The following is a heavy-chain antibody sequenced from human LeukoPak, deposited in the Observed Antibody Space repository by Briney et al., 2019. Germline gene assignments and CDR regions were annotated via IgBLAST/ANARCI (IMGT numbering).Heavy chain of an antibody. J-gene: IGHJ4*02. D-gene: IGHD4-23*01. CDR1: GGSISSGSYY. Sequence: SQTLSLTCTVSGGSISSGSYYWSWIRQHPGKGLEWIGYINFSGSTDYNPSLKSRVTISVDTSKNQFSLKLSSVTDADTAVYYCARDYYGGNPGFYFEYWGQGTLVTVSS. CDR2: INFSGST. CDR3: ARDYYGGNPGFYFEY. V-gene: IGHV4-31*03.